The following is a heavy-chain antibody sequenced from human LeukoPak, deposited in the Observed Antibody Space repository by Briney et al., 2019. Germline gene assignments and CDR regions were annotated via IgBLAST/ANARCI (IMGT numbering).Heavy chain of an antibody. CDR2: IGGRGSLT. D-gene: IGHD1-7*01. J-gene: IGHJ4*02. V-gene: IGHV3-23*01. Sequence: TGGSLRLSCAASGFTFSSYDMTWVRQAPGKGLEWVSVIGGRGSLTYYADSVKGRFTITRDNSKNTLYLQMNSLRVEDTAVYYCAKVPTLLSKWNYAFDYWGQGTLVTVSS. CDR3: AKVPTLLSKWNYAFDY. CDR1: GFTFSSYD.